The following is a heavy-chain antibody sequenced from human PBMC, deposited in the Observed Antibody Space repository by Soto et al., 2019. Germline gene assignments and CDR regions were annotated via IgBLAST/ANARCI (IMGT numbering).Heavy chain of an antibody. V-gene: IGHV4-61*01. CDR2: IYYSGST. Sequence: PSETLSLTCTVSGASVNSGSYYWSWIRQPPGKGLEWIWYIYYSGSTNYNPSLKSRVTISVDTSKNQFSLRLSSVTAADTAVYYCARQEYFGDGYNYGIDYWGQGTQVTVSS. CDR3: ARQEYFGDGYNYGIDY. CDR1: GASVNSGSYY. J-gene: IGHJ4*02. D-gene: IGHD5-12*01.